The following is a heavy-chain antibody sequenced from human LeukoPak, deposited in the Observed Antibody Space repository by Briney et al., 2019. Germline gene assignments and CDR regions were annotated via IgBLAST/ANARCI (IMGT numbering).Heavy chain of an antibody. CDR3: ARCSSSCFSVDY. D-gene: IGHD6-13*01. V-gene: IGHV1-46*01. J-gene: IGHJ4*02. CDR1: GYTFTNYY. CDR2: INPSGGST. Sequence: ASVKVSCKASGYTFTNYYIHWVRQAPGQGLEWMGLINPSGGSTNYAQKFQGRVTMTRDTSTRTVDMELSSLISEDTAIYYCARCSSSCFSVDYWGQGTLVTVSS.